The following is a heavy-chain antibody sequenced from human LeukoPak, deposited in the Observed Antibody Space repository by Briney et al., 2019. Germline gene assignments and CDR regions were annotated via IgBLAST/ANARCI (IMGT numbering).Heavy chain of an antibody. CDR1: GLTFSSYA. CDR3: AKGGAGYCSSTSCPHAFDI. D-gene: IGHD2-2*03. CDR2: ISGSGENT. J-gene: IGHJ3*02. V-gene: IGHV3-23*01. Sequence: PGGSLRLSCAASGLTFSSYAMGWVRQAPGKGLEWVSTISGSGENTYYADSVKGRFTISRDNSKNTLYLQMNSLRAEDTAIYYCAKGGAGYCSSTSCPHAFDIWGQGTMVTVSS.